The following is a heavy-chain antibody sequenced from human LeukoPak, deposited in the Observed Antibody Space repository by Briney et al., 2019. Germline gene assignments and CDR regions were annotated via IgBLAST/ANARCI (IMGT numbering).Heavy chain of an antibody. CDR2: INPNSGGT. CDR3: ARARQGRSNWDL. D-gene: IGHD1-7*01. J-gene: IGHJ4*02. CDR1: GYTFTGYY. V-gene: IGHV1-2*06. Sequence: ASVKVSCKASGYTFTGYYMHWVRQAPGQGLEWMGRINPNSGGTNYAQKFQGRVTMTRDTSISTAYMELSRLRSDDTAVYCGARARQGRSNWDLWGQGTLVTVSS.